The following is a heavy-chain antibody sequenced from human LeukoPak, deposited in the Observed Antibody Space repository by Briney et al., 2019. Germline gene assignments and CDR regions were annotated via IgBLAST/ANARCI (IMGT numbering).Heavy chain of an antibody. V-gene: IGHV1-46*01. CDR1: GYTFTSYG. CDR2: INPSGGST. CDR3: ARFEVPYSSSRNGRFDP. Sequence: ASVKVSCKASGYTFTSYGISWVRQAPGQGLEWMGIINPSGGSTTYAQKFQGRVTMTRDTSTSTVYMELSSLRSEDTAIYYCARFEVPYSSSRNGRFDPWGQGTLVSVSS. J-gene: IGHJ5*02. D-gene: IGHD6-13*01.